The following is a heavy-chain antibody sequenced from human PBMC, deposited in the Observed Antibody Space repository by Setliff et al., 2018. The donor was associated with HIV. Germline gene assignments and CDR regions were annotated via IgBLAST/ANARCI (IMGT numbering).Heavy chain of an antibody. J-gene: IGHJ4*02. CDR1: GGSIGGTHY. V-gene: IGHV4-4*02. CDR2: IHHSGDT. D-gene: IGHD4-17*01. Sequence: PSETLSLTCAVSGGSIGGTHYWHWVRQPPGRGLEWIGDIHHSGDTNYNPSLKSRVSMSVDKSKNQFSLKLTSVTAADTAMYYCASFFVTTVTNQDYWGQGTPVTVSS. CDR3: ASFFVTTVTNQDY.